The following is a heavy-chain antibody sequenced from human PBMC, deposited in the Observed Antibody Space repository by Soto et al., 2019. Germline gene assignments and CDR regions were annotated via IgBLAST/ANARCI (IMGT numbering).Heavy chain of an antibody. D-gene: IGHD1-20*01. Sequence: GGSLRLSCAASGFTFSSYAMSWVRQAPGKGLEWVSAISGSGGSTYYADSVKGRFTISRDNSKNTLYLKMNSLRAEDTAVYYCAKDRRYNWNVGTYYFDYWGHGTLVTVSS. CDR2: ISGSGGST. CDR3: AKDRRYNWNVGTYYFDY. V-gene: IGHV3-23*01. J-gene: IGHJ4*01. CDR1: GFTFSSYA.